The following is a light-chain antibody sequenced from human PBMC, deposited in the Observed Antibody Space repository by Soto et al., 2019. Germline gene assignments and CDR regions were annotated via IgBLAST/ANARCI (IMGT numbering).Light chain of an antibody. CDR1: QSVSSSY. V-gene: IGKV3-20*01. CDR2: GAS. J-gene: IGKJ4*01. CDR3: QQSSSTPQT. Sequence: EIVLTQSPGTLSLSPGERATLSWRGSQSVSSSYLAWYQQKPGQAPRLLIYGASRRATGIPDRFSGSGSGTDFTLAISSLQPEDFATYYCQQSSSTPQTFGGGTKVDIK.